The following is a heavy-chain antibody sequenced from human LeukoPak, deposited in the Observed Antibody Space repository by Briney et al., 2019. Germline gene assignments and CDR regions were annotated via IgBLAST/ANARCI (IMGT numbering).Heavy chain of an antibody. D-gene: IGHD1-26*01. CDR2: IYPGDSCT. V-gene: IGHV5-51*01. CDR1: GYSFTTYW. Sequence: HGESLKISCKGSGYSFTTYWIGWVRQMPGKCLEWIGIIYPGDSCTRYSPSFQGQVTISVDKSISTPYLQWSSLKASDTAMYYCARQGSYADEYWGQGTLVTVSS. J-gene: IGHJ4*02. CDR3: ARQGSYADEY.